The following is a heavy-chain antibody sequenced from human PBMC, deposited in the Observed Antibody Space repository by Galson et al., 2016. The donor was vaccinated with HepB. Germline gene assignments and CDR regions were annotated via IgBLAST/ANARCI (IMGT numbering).Heavy chain of an antibody. V-gene: IGHV3-30-3*01. CDR1: GFTFSSYA. J-gene: IGHJ4*02. D-gene: IGHD5-12*01. Sequence: SLRLSCAASGFTFSSYAMHWVRQAPGKGLEWVAVISYDGSNKYYADSVKGRFTISRDNSKNTLYLQMNSLRAEDTAVYYCARARGYSGYVLGYWGQGTLVTVST. CDR3: ARARGYSGYVLGY. CDR2: ISYDGSNK.